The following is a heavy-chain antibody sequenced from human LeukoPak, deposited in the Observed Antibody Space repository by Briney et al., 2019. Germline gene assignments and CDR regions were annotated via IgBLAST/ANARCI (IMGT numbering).Heavy chain of an antibody. CDR3: TRHGASVLYPGIAVAGKRGDYYYGMDV. D-gene: IGHD6-19*01. J-gene: IGHJ6*02. CDR1: GFTFSGSA. Sequence: GGSLRLSCAASGFTFSGSAMHWVRQASGKGLEWVGRIRSKANSYATAYAASVKGRFTISRDDSKNTAYLQINSLKTEDTAVYYCTRHGASVLYPGIAVAGKRGDYYYGMDVWGQGTTVTVSS. V-gene: IGHV3-73*01. CDR2: IRSKANSYAT.